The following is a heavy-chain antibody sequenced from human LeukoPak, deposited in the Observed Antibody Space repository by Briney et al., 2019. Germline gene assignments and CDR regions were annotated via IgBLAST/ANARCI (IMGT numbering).Heavy chain of an antibody. CDR1: GFTFSSYA. V-gene: IGHV3-23*01. Sequence: GGSLRLSCAASGFTFSSYAMSWVRQPPGKGLEWVAGISDSGGSTNYADSVKGRFTISRDTPRNTLYLQMNSLRAEDTAVYFCAKRGVVIRVFLVGFHKEAYYFDSWGQGALVTVSS. CDR2: ISDSGGST. J-gene: IGHJ4*02. CDR3: AKRGVVIRVFLVGFHKEAYYFDS. D-gene: IGHD3-10*01.